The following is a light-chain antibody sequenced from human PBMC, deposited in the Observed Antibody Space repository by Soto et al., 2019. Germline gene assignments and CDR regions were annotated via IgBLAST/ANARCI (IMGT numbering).Light chain of an antibody. CDR2: DAS. Sequence: EIVLTQSPATLSLSPGERATLSCRASQSVSSYLAWYQQKPGQAPRLLISDASNRATGIPARFSGSGSGTDFTLTISSLEPEDFAVYYCQQRSNWLITFGQGTRLESK. CDR3: QQRSNWLIT. J-gene: IGKJ5*01. V-gene: IGKV3-11*01. CDR1: QSVSSY.